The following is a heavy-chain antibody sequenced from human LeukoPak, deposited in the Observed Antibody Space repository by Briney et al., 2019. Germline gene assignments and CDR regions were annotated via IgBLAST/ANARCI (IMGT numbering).Heavy chain of an antibody. CDR1: GGTFSSYA. CDR3: ARTLRYFDWLLSYIDY. V-gene: IGHV1-69*06. CDR2: IIPIFGTA. J-gene: IGHJ4*02. D-gene: IGHD3-9*01. Sequence: VASVKVSCKASGGTFSSYAISWVRQAPGQGLEWMGGIIPIFGTANYAQKFQGRVTITADKSTSTAYMELSSLRSEDTAVYYCARTLRYFDWLLSYIDYWGQGTLVTVSS.